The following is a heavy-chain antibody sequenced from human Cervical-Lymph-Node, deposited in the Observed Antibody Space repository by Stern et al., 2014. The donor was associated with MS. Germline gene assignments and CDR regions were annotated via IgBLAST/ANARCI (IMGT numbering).Heavy chain of an antibody. V-gene: IGHV3-9*01. D-gene: IGHD3-10*01. CDR3: AKDIADYYGSGTYYSYFDS. CDR1: GFTFDDHA. Sequence: VQLVESGGGLVQPGRSLRLSCAASGFTFDDHAMHWVRQAPGKGLEWVSGISWNSDSIGYSDSVRGRFTISRDNAKSSLYLQMNSLRAEDTALYYCAKDIADYYGSGTYYSYFDSWGQGTLVTVSS. CDR2: ISWNSDSI. J-gene: IGHJ4*02.